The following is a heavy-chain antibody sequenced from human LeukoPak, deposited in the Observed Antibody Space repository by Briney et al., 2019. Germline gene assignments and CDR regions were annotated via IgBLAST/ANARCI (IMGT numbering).Heavy chain of an antibody. CDR1: GFTFSTYW. CDR3: ARHLHYYLDY. Sequence: GGSLRLSCAASGFTFSTYWMHWVRQAPGKGLVWVSRISSDGSITGYADSVKGRFTISRDNAKNTLYLQMNSLRAEDTAVYYCARHLHYYLDYWGQGTLVTVSS. CDR2: ISSDGSIT. V-gene: IGHV3-74*01. J-gene: IGHJ4*02. D-gene: IGHD3-10*01.